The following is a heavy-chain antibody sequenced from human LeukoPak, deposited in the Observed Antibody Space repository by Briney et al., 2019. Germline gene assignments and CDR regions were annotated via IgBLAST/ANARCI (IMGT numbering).Heavy chain of an antibody. CDR1: GFTFSSYS. J-gene: IGHJ4*02. CDR3: AIWMGNNADFTGPIDY. D-gene: IGHD2-2*03. Sequence: GGSLRLSCAASGFTFSSYSMNWVRQAPGKGLELVSSISSSSSYIYYADSVKGRFTISRDNAKNSLYLQMNSLRAEDTAVYYCAIWMGNNADFTGPIDYWGQGTLVTVSS. CDR2: ISSSSSYI. V-gene: IGHV3-21*01.